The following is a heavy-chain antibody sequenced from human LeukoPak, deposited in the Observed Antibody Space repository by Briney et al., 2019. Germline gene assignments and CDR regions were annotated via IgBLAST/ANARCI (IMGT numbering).Heavy chain of an antibody. J-gene: IGHJ6*02. Sequence: GGSLRLSCAASGFTFSGYSIHWVRQAPGKGLEWVAVISYDGSNKYYADSVKGRFTISRDNSKNTLYLQMNSLRPEDTAVYYCARGGYGLGSYFYFYGMDVWGQGTTVTVSS. D-gene: IGHD3-10*01. V-gene: IGHV3-30-3*01. CDR1: GFTFSGYS. CDR3: ARGGYGLGSYFYFYGMDV. CDR2: ISYDGSNK.